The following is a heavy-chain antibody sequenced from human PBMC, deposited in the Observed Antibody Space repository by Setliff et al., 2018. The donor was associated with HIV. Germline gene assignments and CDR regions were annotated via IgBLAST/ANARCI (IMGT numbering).Heavy chain of an antibody. Sequence: ASVKVSCKASGYTFTNFGVGWVRQAPGQGLEWMGWVSPYNGHTKYAQRFQGRVTMSTETSTSTIYMELTSLRSDDAAVDYCSGWSCGRATCYDSPYNWFEPWGQGTLVTVSS. D-gene: IGHD2-2*01. V-gene: IGHV1-18*01. J-gene: IGHJ5*02. CDR3: SGWSCGRATCYDSPYNWFEP. CDR1: GYTFTNFG. CDR2: VSPYNGHT.